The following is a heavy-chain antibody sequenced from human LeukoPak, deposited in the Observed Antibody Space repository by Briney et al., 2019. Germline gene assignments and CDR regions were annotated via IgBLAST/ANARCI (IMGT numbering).Heavy chain of an antibody. CDR3: AKDWDRYNWNYFLDY. CDR1: GFTFSSYG. J-gene: IGHJ4*02. CDR2: ISYDGSNK. V-gene: IGHV3-30*18. Sequence: PGRSLRLSCAASGFTFSSYGMHWVRQAPGKGLEWVAVISYDGSNKYYAGSVKGRFTISRGNSKNTLYLQMNSLRAEDTAVYYCAKDWDRYNWNYFLDYWGQGTLVTVSS. D-gene: IGHD1-7*01.